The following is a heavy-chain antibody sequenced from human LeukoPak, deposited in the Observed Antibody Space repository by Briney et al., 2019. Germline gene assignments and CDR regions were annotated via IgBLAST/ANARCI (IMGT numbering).Heavy chain of an antibody. CDR1: GITLSNYG. J-gene: IGHJ4*02. CDR2: IRGSGGSK. Sequence: GGSLTLSCAVSGITLSNYGMSWLRQAPGKGLEWIAGIRGSGGSKNCADSVQGRFTISRDNPKNTLYLQMNSLRAEDTAVYFCAKRGVVIRVILVGFHKEAYYFDSWGQGALVTVSS. D-gene: IGHD3-22*01. V-gene: IGHV3-23*01. CDR3: AKRGVVIRVILVGFHKEAYYFDS.